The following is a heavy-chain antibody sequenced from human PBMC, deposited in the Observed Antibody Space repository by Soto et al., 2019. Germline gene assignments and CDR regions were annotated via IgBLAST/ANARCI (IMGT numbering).Heavy chain of an antibody. CDR3: AKMDLNWGSTDYYFDV. J-gene: IGHJ2*01. D-gene: IGHD7-27*01. Sequence: QVQLVVSGGGVVQPGRSLRLSCAASGFTFSTYGMHWVRQDPGKGLEWVALISYDGSNKFYVDSVKGRFTISRDNSRNTLYLQMNSLRPEDTAVYFCAKMDLNWGSTDYYFDVWGRGTLVTVSS. V-gene: IGHV3-30*18. CDR2: ISYDGSNK. CDR1: GFTFSTYG.